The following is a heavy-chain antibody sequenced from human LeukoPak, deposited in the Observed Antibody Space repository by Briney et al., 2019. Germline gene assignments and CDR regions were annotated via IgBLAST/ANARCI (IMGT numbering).Heavy chain of an antibody. D-gene: IGHD6-13*01. CDR3: AGDPIIEAGSLDY. Sequence: TGRSLRLSCAASGFTFSTYAMQWVRQGPGKGLEWVAVISYDGSNKYYPDSVKGRFTISRDNAKKTLYLQMNSLRAEDTAVYYCAGDPIIEAGSLDYWGPGTVVTVSS. CDR2: ISYDGSNK. J-gene: IGHJ4*02. CDR1: GFTFSTYA. V-gene: IGHV3-30-3*01.